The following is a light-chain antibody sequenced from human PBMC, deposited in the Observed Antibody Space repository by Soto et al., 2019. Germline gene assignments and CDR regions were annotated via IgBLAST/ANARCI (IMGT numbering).Light chain of an antibody. CDR1: QGISSY. CDR3: QRYNSGPNT. Sequence: DIPMTQSPSSLSASVGDRVTITCRASQGISSYLAWYQQKPGKVPKLLIYGASTMHSGVPSRLSGSGSGTDFTLPINSRQPDDVATYYCQRYNSGPNTFGPGTKVDIK. J-gene: IGKJ3*01. V-gene: IGKV1-27*01. CDR2: GAS.